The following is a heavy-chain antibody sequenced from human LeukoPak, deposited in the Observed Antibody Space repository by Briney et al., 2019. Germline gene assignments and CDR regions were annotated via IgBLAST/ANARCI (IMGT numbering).Heavy chain of an antibody. Sequence: PGGSLRPSCAASGFSFSSYSMTWVRQAPGKGLEWVSFISSSSATIYYADSVKGRFTISRDNAKNSLYLQMNSLRDEDTAVYYCARARLRCLDPWGQGTLVTVSS. V-gene: IGHV3-48*02. CDR2: ISSSSATI. CDR3: ARARLRCLDP. CDR1: GFSFSSYS. J-gene: IGHJ5*02. D-gene: IGHD4-17*01.